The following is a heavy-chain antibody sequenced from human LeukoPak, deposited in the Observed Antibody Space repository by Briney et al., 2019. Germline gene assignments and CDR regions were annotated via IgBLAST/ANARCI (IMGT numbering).Heavy chain of an antibody. CDR3: ARDTVVISHDAFDI. Sequence: PSQTLSLTCTVSGGSISSGSYYWRWIRQPAGTRLEWIGRIYTSGSTHYNPSLKSRVTISVDTSKNQFSLRLSSVTAADTAVYYCARDTVVISHDAFDIWGLGTMVTVSS. V-gene: IGHV4-61*02. D-gene: IGHD3-22*01. CDR2: IYTSGST. CDR1: GGSISSGSYY. J-gene: IGHJ3*02.